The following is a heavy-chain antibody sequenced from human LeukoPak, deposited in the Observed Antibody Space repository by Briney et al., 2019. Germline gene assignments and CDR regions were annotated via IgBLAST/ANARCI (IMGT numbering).Heavy chain of an antibody. D-gene: IGHD1-14*01. J-gene: IGHJ4*02. CDR3: ARSYTADY. Sequence: PGGSLRLSCAASGFTFDDYAMHWVRQAPGKGLEWVSGISWNSGSIGYADSVKGRFTISRDNAKNSLYLQMNSLRAEDTAVYYCARSYTADYWGQGTLVTVSS. CDR1: GFTFDDYA. CDR2: ISWNSGSI. V-gene: IGHV3-9*01.